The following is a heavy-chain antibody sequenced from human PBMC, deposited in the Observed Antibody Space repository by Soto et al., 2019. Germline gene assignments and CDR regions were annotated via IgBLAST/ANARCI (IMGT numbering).Heavy chain of an antibody. V-gene: IGHV4-59*01. CDR2: IYCSGST. CDR3: ARRYGGNFDY. J-gene: IGHJ4*02. D-gene: IGHD1-26*01. Sequence: QVQLQESGPGLVKPSETLSLTCTVSGGSINNYYWSWIRQPPGKGLEWIGYIYCSGSTNYNPSLKSRVTISVDTSKNQFSLKLSSVTAADTAVYYCARRYGGNFDYWGQGTLVTVSS. CDR1: GGSINNYY.